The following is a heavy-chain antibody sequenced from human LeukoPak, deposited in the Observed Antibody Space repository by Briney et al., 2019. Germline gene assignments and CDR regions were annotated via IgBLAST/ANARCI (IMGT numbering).Heavy chain of an antibody. Sequence: PGGSLRLSCAASGFTFSSYAMSWVRQAPGKGLEWVSAISGSGGSTYYADSVKGRFTISRDNSKNTLYLQMNSLRAEDTAVYYCAKARLGCSSTSCTSEFDYWGQGTLVTVSS. V-gene: IGHV3-23*01. D-gene: IGHD2-2*01. CDR2: ISGSGGST. CDR3: AKARLGCSSTSCTSEFDY. J-gene: IGHJ4*02. CDR1: GFTFSSYA.